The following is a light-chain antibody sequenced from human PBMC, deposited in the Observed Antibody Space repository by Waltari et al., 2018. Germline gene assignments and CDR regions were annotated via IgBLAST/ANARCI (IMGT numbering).Light chain of an antibody. V-gene: IGKV1-5*03. CDR3: QQYATYHT. CDR2: KSS. J-gene: IGKJ2*01. CDR1: QDIGTY. Sequence: DFQMTQSPSTLSASVGGRVTITCRASQDIGTYLAGYQQKPGKAPNLLIYKSSILESGVPSRFSGSGSGTEFTLTITSLQPDDFATYYCQQYATYHTFGQGTKLEI.